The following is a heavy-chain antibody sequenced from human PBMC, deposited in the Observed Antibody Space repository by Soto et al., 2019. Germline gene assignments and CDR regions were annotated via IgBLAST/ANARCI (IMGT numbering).Heavy chain of an antibody. V-gene: IGHV4-34*01. CDR1: AGSFSAYY. D-gene: IGHD3-22*01. CDR2: INHSGGT. J-gene: IGHJ4*02. CDR3: ARGSVDTVDSSGFYDY. Sequence: SETLSLPCAVSAGSFSAYYWSWIRQPPGKGLEWFGEINHSGGTSYNPSLKSRVTISVDTSKSQFSLKLTSVTAADRAVYYCARGSVDTVDSSGFYDYWGQGPPVTVS.